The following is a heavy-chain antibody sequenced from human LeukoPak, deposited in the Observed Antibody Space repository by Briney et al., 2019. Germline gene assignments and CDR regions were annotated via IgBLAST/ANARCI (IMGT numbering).Heavy chain of an antibody. V-gene: IGHV4-31*03. D-gene: IGHD6-19*01. CDR3: ARDQTAVARSWYYYGMDV. CDR2: IYYSGST. Sequence: SQTLSLTCTVSGGSISSGGYYWNWIRQHPGKGLEWIGYIYYSGSTYYNPSLKSRVTISVDTSKNQFSLKLSSVAAADTAVYYCARDQTAVARSWYYYGMDVWGQGTTVTVSS. CDR1: GGSISSGGYY. J-gene: IGHJ6*02.